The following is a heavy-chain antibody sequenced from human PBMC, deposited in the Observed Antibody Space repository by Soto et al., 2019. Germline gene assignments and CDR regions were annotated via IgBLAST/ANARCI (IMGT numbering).Heavy chain of an antibody. J-gene: IGHJ4*02. CDR2: IYYSGST. Sequence: QLQLQESGPGLVKPSETLSLTCTVSGGSISSSSYYWGWIRQPPGKGLEWIGSIYYSGSTYYNPSLKSRVTISVDTSKNQFSLNLSSVTAADTAVYYCARLPPGTYYFDYWGQGTLVTVSS. CDR1: GGSISSSSYY. V-gene: IGHV4-39*01. D-gene: IGHD3-10*01. CDR3: ARLPPGTYYFDY.